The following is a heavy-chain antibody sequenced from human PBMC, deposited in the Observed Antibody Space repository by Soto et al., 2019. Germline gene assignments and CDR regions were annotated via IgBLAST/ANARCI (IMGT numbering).Heavy chain of an antibody. CDR2: ISGSADGT. Sequence: EVKLFESGGGLAQPGGSLRLSCVGSGFTFDSYAISWVRQAPGARLQWIAAISGSADGTDYAHSVRGRFTISRDNAKKTVHLQMDSLRGEDTAVYFCAKDTVGGYSFWSGYYSDGLDVWGQGTLVTVS. J-gene: IGHJ3*01. V-gene: IGHV3-23*01. CDR3: AKDTVGGYSFWSGYYSDGLDV. CDR1: GFTFDSYA. D-gene: IGHD3-3*01.